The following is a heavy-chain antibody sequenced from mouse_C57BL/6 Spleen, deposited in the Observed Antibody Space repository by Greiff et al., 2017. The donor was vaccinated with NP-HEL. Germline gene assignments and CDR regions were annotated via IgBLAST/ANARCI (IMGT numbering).Heavy chain of an antibody. CDR3: ARSGIYYYGSKVFDY. D-gene: IGHD1-1*01. V-gene: IGHV5-17*01. CDR2: ISSGSSTI. J-gene: IGHJ2*01. CDR1: GFTFSDYG. Sequence: EVNVVESGGGLVKPGGSLKLSCAASGFTFSDYGMHWVRQAPEKGLEWVAYISSGSSTIYYADTVKGRFTISRDNAKNTLFLQMTSLRSEDTAMYYCARSGIYYYGSKVFDYWGQGTTLTVSS.